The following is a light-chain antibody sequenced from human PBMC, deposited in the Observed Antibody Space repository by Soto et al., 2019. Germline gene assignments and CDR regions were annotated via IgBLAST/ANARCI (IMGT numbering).Light chain of an antibody. CDR3: SSYAGTNNLGV. CDR2: EVT. V-gene: IGLV2-8*01. CDR1: SSDVGAYTH. Sequence: QSALTQPPSASGSPGQSVTISCTGTSSDVGAYTHVSWYQQHPGKAPKLILYEVTQRPSGVPDRFSVSMSGNTASLTVSGLQAEDEADYYCSSYAGTNNLGVFGTGTKVTVL. J-gene: IGLJ1*01.